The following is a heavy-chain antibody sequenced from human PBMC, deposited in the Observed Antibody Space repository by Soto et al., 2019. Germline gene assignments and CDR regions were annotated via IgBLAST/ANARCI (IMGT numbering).Heavy chain of an antibody. CDR1: GYTFTSYA. D-gene: IGHD3-3*01. Sequence: ASVKVSCKASGYTFTSYAMHWVRQAPGQRLEWMGWINAGNGNAKYSQKFQGRVTITRDTSAGTAYMELSSLRSEDTAVYYCARGEYDFWSGYLYYFDYWGQGTLVTVSS. V-gene: IGHV1-3*01. CDR3: ARGEYDFWSGYLYYFDY. CDR2: INAGNGNA. J-gene: IGHJ4*02.